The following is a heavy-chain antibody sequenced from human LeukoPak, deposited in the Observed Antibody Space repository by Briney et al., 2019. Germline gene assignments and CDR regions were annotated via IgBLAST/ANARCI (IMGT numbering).Heavy chain of an antibody. CDR2: IYPGDSDT. V-gene: IGHV5-51*01. CDR3: ARGAAGTTPDYYYFDLDV. Sequence: GESLKISCQGSGYRFTDYWIGWVRQMPGKGLEWMGIIYPGDSDTRYSPSFQGQVTTSADKSIKTAHLQWSSLKASDTAMYYCARGAAGTTPDYYYFDLDVWGQGTTVRVSS. D-gene: IGHD1-7*01. J-gene: IGHJ6*02. CDR1: GYRFTDYW.